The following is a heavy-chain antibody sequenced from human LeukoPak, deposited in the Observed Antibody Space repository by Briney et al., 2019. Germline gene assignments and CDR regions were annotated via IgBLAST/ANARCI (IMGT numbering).Heavy chain of an antibody. CDR1: GFTFSIYW. Sequence: PGGSLRLSCAASGFTFSIYWMSWVRQAPGKGLEWVANIEQDGSEKYYVDSVKGRFTISRDNAKNSLYLQMNSLRAEDTAVYYCARGTTAGSGTEAFDYWGQGTLVTVS. CDR2: IEQDGSEK. D-gene: IGHD6-13*01. CDR3: ARGTTAGSGTEAFDY. V-gene: IGHV3-7*01. J-gene: IGHJ4*02.